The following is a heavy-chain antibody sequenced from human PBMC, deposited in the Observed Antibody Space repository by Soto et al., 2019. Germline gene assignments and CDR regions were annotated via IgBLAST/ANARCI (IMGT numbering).Heavy chain of an antibody. CDR2: IYHSGST. CDR3: ARDQLEGNWFDP. CDR1: GGSISSGGYS. V-gene: IGHV4-30-2*01. D-gene: IGHD1-1*01. Sequence: QLQLQESGSGLVRPSQTLSLTCAVSGGSISSGGYSWNWIRQPPGKGLEWMGYIYHSGSTLYNPSLRGRRIISVDKSKNQGSLKLSSVTAAHTAVYYCARDQLEGNWFDPWGQATLVTVSS. J-gene: IGHJ5*02.